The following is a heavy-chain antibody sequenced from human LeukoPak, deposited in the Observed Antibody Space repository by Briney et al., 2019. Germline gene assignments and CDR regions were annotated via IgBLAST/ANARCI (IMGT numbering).Heavy chain of an antibody. J-gene: IGHJ6*02. V-gene: IGHV3-21*01. Sequence: GGSLRLSCAASGFTFSNYNMNWVRQTPGKGLEWVSSISDSSTYIYYVDSVKGRFTISRDNAKNSLYLQMNSLRAEDTAVYYCARASGRVSYSYGLDVWGQGTTVTVSS. CDR2: ISDSSTYI. CDR3: ARASGRVSYSYGLDV. D-gene: IGHD2-15*01. CDR1: GFTFSNYN.